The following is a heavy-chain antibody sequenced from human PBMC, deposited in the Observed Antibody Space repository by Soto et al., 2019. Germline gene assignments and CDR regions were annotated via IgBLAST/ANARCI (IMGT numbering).Heavy chain of an antibody. D-gene: IGHD6-6*01. CDR2: IYYSGST. V-gene: IGHV4-30-4*01. CDR3: ARVGSSIATRPFDY. Sequence: SETLSLTCTVSGGSISSGDYYWSWIRQPPGKGLEWIGYIYYSGSTYYNPSLKSRVTISVDMSKNQFSLKLSSVTAADTAVYYCARVGSSIATRPFDYWGQGTLVTVSS. CDR1: GGSISSGDYY. J-gene: IGHJ4*02.